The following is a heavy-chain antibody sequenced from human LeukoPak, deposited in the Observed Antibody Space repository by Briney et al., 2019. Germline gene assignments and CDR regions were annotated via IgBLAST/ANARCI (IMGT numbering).Heavy chain of an antibody. J-gene: IGHJ6*03. D-gene: IGHD1-26*01. Sequence: GASVKDSCKASGYTFTSYSISWVQQAPGQGLEWMGWISAYNGNTNYAQKLQGRVTMTTDTSTSTADMELRSLRSDDTAVYYCAREIVAMEWELIRYYYMDVWGKGTTVTVSS. CDR2: ISAYNGNT. V-gene: IGHV1-18*01. CDR3: AREIVAMEWELIRYYYMDV. CDR1: GYTFTSYS.